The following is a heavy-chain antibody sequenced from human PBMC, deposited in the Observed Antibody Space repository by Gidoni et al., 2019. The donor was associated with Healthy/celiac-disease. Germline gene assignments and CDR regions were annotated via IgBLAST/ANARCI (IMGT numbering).Heavy chain of an antibody. CDR1: GFTFDDYA. CDR3: AKSSYSSSWYYFDY. J-gene: IGHJ4*02. V-gene: IGHV3-9*01. Sequence: EVQLVESGGGLVQPGRSLRLSCAASGFTFDDYAMHWVRQAPGKGLEWVSGISWNSGSIGYADSVKGRFTISRDNAKNSLYLQMNSLRAEDTALYYCAKSSYSSSWYYFDYWGQGTLVTVSS. CDR2: ISWNSGSI. D-gene: IGHD6-13*01.